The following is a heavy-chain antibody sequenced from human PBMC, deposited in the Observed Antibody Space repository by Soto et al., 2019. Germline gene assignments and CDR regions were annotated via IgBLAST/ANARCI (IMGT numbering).Heavy chain of an antibody. J-gene: IGHJ5*02. V-gene: IGHV1-3*01. Sequence: GASVKVSCKASGYTFTSYAMHWVRQAPGQRLEWMGWINAGNGNTKYSQKFQGRVTITRDTSASTAYMELSSLRSEDTAVYYCARDYDFWSGYYTDTGKENWFDPWGQGTLVTVSS. CDR1: GYTFTSYA. CDR2: INAGNGNT. CDR3: ARDYDFWSGYYTDTGKENWFDP. D-gene: IGHD3-3*01.